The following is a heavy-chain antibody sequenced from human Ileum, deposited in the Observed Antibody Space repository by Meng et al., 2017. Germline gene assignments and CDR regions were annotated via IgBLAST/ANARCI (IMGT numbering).Heavy chain of an antibody. CDR2: IYHSGAF. Sequence: GPRLWTPSGTLSPRCAFSGDSISTNGGNWARQPPGKGLGWIGEIYHSGAFNYNPSLRSRVTISVDKSKNQLSLKLGSLTAADTAVYYCARGAIGTRPFDYWGQGTLVTVSS. D-gene: IGHD2-21*01. CDR1: GDSISTNG. J-gene: IGHJ4*02. V-gene: IGHV4-4*02. CDR3: ARGAIGTRPFDY.